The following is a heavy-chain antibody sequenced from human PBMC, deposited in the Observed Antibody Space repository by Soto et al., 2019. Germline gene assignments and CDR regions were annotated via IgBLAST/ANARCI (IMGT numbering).Heavy chain of an antibody. Sequence: PGGSLRLSCAASGFTFSSYGMHWVRQAPGKGLEWVAVKWYDGSNKYYADSVKGRFTISRDNSKNTLYLKMNSLRAEDTSVYYCARDLQVAQDYWGQGTLVAVSS. J-gene: IGHJ4*02. CDR3: ARDLQVAQDY. CDR2: KWYDGSNK. D-gene: IGHD2-15*01. V-gene: IGHV3-33*01. CDR1: GFTFSSYG.